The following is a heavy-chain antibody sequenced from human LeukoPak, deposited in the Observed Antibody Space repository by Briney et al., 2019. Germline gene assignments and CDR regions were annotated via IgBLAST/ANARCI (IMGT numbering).Heavy chain of an antibody. J-gene: IGHJ4*02. D-gene: IGHD3-10*01. Sequence: PSETLSLTCAVYGGSFNGYYWSWIRQPPGKGLEWIGEINHSGSTSYNPSLKSRVTISVDSSKNQFSLKLSSVTAADTAVYYCASTHYGSGSYRFDYWGQGTLVTVSS. CDR1: GGSFNGYY. V-gene: IGHV4-34*01. CDR2: INHSGST. CDR3: ASTHYGSGSYRFDY.